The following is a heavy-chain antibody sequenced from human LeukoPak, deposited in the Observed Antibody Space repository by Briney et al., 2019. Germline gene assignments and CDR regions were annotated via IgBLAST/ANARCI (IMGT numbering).Heavy chain of an antibody. CDR2: ISSNGGST. Sequence: GGSLRLSCAASGLIFSSYGMHWVRQAPGKGLDYVSAISSNGGSTYYADSVEGRFTISRDNSKNTLHLQMSSLRPEDTAVYYCVKDSGGLPIYGMDVWGQGTTVTVSS. CDR3: VKDSGGLPIYGMDV. V-gene: IGHV3-64D*09. J-gene: IGHJ6*02. D-gene: IGHD5-12*01. CDR1: GLIFSSYG.